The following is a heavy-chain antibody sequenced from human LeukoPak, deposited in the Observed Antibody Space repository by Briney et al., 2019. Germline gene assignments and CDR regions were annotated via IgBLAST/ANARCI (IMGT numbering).Heavy chain of an antibody. D-gene: IGHD3-22*01. CDR2: IKQDGSEK. Sequence: QPGGSLRVSCAASGFTFSRYWMSWVRQAPGKGLEWVANIKQDGSEKYYVDSVKGRFTISRDNAKNSLYLQMNSLRAEDTAVYYCARTEVGYYYYDSSGYSFDYWGQGTLVTVSS. CDR1: GFTFSRYW. CDR3: ARTEVGYYYYDSSGYSFDY. V-gene: IGHV3-7*01. J-gene: IGHJ4*02.